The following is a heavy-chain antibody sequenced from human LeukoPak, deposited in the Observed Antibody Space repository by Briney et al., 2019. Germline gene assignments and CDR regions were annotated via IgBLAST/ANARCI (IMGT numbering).Heavy chain of an antibody. CDR1: GYTFTSYY. V-gene: IGHV1-46*01. Sequence: ASVKVSCKASGYTFTSYYMHWVRQAPGQGLEWMGIINPSGGSTSYAQKFQGRVTMIRDTSTSTVYMELSSLRSEDTAVYYCARTRGYYDSSGYYRNDAFDIWGQGTMVTVSS. CDR2: INPSGGST. J-gene: IGHJ3*02. D-gene: IGHD3-22*01. CDR3: ARTRGYYDSSGYYRNDAFDI.